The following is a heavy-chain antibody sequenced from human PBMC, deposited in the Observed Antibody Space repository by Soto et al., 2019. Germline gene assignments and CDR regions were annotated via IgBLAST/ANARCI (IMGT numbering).Heavy chain of an antibody. CDR2: IYYSGST. Sequence: SETLSLTCTVSGGSISSYYLSWIRQPPGKGLEWIGYIYYSGSTNYNPSLKSRVTISVDTSKNQFSLKLSSVTAADTAVYYCARGPLSSSGWFDPWGQGTLVTVSS. J-gene: IGHJ5*02. CDR1: GGSISSYY. CDR3: ARGPLSSSGWFDP. D-gene: IGHD6-6*01. V-gene: IGHV4-59*01.